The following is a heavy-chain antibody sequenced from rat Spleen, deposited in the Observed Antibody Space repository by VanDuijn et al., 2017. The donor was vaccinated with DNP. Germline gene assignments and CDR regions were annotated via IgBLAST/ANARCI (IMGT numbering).Heavy chain of an antibody. CDR3: TREGTALFAY. J-gene: IGHJ3*01. CDR1: GFSLTNYG. D-gene: IGHD4-3*01. Sequence: QVQLKESGPGLVQPSQTLSLTCTVSGFSLTNYGVSWVRQPPGKGLEWVGAIWSGGSTDYNSALKSRLSISRDTSKNQVFLKMNSLQTEDTAFYFCTREGTALFAYWGQGTLVTVSS. V-gene: IGHV2-15*01. CDR2: IWSGGST.